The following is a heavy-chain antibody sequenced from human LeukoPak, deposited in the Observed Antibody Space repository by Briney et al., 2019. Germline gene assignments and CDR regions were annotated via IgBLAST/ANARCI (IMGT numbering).Heavy chain of an antibody. CDR3: ARDGYYNSSGYYYAPDY. CDR1: GFTFSSYW. J-gene: IGHJ4*02. CDR2: INSDGSST. D-gene: IGHD3-22*01. Sequence: GGSLRLSCAASGFTFSSYWMHWGRQAPGKGLVWVSRINSDGSSTSYADSVKGRFTDSRDNAKNTLYLQMNSLRAEDTAVYYCARDGYYNSSGYYYAPDYWGQGTLVTVST. V-gene: IGHV3-74*01.